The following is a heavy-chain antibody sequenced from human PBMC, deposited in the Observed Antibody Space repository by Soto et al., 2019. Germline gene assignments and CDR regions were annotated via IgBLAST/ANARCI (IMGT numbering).Heavy chain of an antibody. J-gene: IGHJ6*02. CDR1: GYIFTGYW. Sequence: GESLKISCKGSGYIFTGYWIGWGRQMPGKGLEWMGIIYPGDSDTRYSPSFQGQDTISSDKSISTAYLQWSSLKASDTAMYYCAREYKKTTSQVYYYYGMDVWGQGTTVTVSS. CDR3: AREYKKTTSQVYYYYGMDV. CDR2: IYPGDSDT. D-gene: IGHD4-17*01. V-gene: IGHV5-51*01.